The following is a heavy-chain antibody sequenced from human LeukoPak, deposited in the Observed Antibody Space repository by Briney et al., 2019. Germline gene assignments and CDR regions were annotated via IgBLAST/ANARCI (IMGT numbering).Heavy chain of an antibody. D-gene: IGHD4-17*01. V-gene: IGHV1-69*05. CDR2: IIPIFGTA. CDR3: ARGNYGDYPY. J-gene: IGHJ4*02. Sequence: ASVKVSCKASGGTFSSYAISWVRQAPGHGLEWMGGIIPIFGTANYAQKFQGRVTITTDESTSTAYMELSSLRSEDTAVYYCARGNYGDYPYWGQGTLVTVSS. CDR1: GGTFSSYA.